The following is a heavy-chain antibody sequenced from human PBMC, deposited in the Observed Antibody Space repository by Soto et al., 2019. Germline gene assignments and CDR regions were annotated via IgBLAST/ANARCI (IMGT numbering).Heavy chain of an antibody. CDR1: EFTFSSYA. CDR2: ISFDGTKE. CDR3: ARPIPRWSYHYGMDV. Sequence: QLVESGGRGVQPGRSLRLSCEASEFTFSSYAMHWVRQAPGRGLEWVALISFDGTKEYYADSVKGQFIISRDNSKSMVYLQMDSLRPDDTAIYYCARPIPRWSYHYGMDVWGQGTTVTVSS. V-gene: IGHV3-30*03. D-gene: IGHD2-15*01. J-gene: IGHJ6*02.